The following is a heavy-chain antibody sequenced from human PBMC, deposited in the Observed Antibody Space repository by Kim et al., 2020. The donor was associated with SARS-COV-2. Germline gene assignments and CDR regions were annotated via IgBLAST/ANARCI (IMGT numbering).Heavy chain of an antibody. D-gene: IGHD6-19*01. J-gene: IGHJ2*01. V-gene: IGHV4-59*01. Sequence: SETLSLTCTVSGGSISSYYWSWIRQPPGKGLEWIGYIYYSGSTNYNPSLKSRVTISVDTSKNQFSLKLSSVTAADTAVYYCATTAPCSSGWYGWYFDLWGRGTLVTVSS. CDR1: GGSISSYY. CDR2: IYYSGST. CDR3: ATTAPCSSGWYGWYFDL.